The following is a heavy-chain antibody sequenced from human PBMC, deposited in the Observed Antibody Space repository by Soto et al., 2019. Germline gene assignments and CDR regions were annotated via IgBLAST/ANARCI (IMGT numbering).Heavy chain of an antibody. CDR1: GFIFSDPY. CDR2: IRNKPNTYTT. CDR3: TKGSCSGGGGSLGDY. Sequence: EVQLVESGGGLVQPGGSLRLSCAASGFIFSDPYMDWVRQAPGKGLEWVARIRNKPNTYTTEYAASVRGRVSISRDDSKLALYREMDGLKIGDTAVYYWTKGSCSGGGGSLGDYWRKGTLVPVSS. V-gene: IGHV3-72*01. J-gene: IGHJ4*02. D-gene: IGHD2-15*01.